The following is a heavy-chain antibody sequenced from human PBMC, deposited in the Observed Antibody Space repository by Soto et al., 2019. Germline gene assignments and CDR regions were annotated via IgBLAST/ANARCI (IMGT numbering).Heavy chain of an antibody. CDR3: AKEGGDFWSGYYILYGMDV. CDR1: GFTFRSYA. D-gene: IGHD3-3*01. CDR2: ISGNGGGT. V-gene: IGHV3-23*01. Sequence: EVQLLESGGGLVQPGGSLRLSCAASGFTFRSYAMSWVRQAPGKGLEWVSGISGNGGGTYYADSVKGRFTMSRDNSEKTRYLQMKSLRVEDTAVYFCAKEGGDFWSGYYILYGMDVWGQGTTVTVSS. J-gene: IGHJ6*02.